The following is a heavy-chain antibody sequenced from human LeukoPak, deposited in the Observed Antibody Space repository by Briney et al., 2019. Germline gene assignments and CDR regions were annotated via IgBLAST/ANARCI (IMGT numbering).Heavy chain of an antibody. V-gene: IGHV3-43*02. CDR2: ISGDGGST. CDR1: GFTFDDYA. D-gene: IGHD3/OR15-3a*01. CDR3: AKDIGGLGDNWFDP. J-gene: IGHJ5*02. Sequence: GGSLRLSCAASGFTFDDYAMHWVRQAPGKGLEWVSLISGDGGSTYYADSVKGRFTISRDNSKNSLYLQMNSLRTEDAALYYSAKDIGGLGDNWFDPWGQGTLVTVSS.